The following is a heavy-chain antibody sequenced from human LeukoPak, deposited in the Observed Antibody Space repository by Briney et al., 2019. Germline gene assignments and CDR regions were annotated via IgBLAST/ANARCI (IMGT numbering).Heavy chain of an antibody. V-gene: IGHV3-30-3*01. CDR3: ARAGTTVANFDY. CDR1: GFTFSSYA. J-gene: IGHJ4*02. Sequence: GRSLRLSCAASGFTFSSYAMHWVRQAPGKGLEWVAVISYDGSNKYYADSVKGRFTISRDNSKNTLYLQMYSLRAEDTAVYYCARAGTTVANFDYWGQGTLVTVSS. D-gene: IGHD4-23*01. CDR2: ISYDGSNK.